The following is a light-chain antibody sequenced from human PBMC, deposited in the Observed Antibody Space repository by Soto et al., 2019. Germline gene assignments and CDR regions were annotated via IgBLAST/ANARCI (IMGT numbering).Light chain of an antibody. CDR1: QSVSNTY. J-gene: IGKJ2*01. CDR2: GAS. V-gene: IGKV3-20*01. Sequence: EIVLTQSPGTLSLSPGERATLSCGASQSVSNTYLAWYQQKPGQAPRLLIYGASSRATGIPDRFSGSGSGTDFTLTISRLEPEDVAVYYCQQYGSSPPYTCGQGTKLEIK. CDR3: QQYGSSPPYT.